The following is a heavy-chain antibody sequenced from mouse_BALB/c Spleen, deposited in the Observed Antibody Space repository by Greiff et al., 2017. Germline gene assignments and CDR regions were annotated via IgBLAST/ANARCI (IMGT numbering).Heavy chain of an antibody. D-gene: IGHD2-1*01. CDR2: INSNGGST. Sequence: EVKLLESGGGLVQPGGSLKLSCAASGFTFSSYGMSWVRQTPDKRLELVATINSNGGSTYYPDSVKGRFTISRDNAKNTLYLQMSSLKSEDTAMYYCARGYGNYDPYYFDYWGQGTTLTVSS. CDR3: ARGYGNYDPYYFDY. J-gene: IGHJ2*01. CDR1: GFTFSSYG. V-gene: IGHV5-6-3*01.